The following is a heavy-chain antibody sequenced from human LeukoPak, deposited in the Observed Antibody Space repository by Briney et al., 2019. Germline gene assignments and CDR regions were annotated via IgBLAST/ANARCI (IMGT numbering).Heavy chain of an antibody. D-gene: IGHD3-22*01. V-gene: IGHV1-46*01. Sequence: ASVKVSCKASGYTFTSYYMHWVRQAPGQGLEWMGIINPSGGSTSYAQKFQGRVTMTRDMSTSTVYMELSSLRSEDTAVYYCARAFDYYDSSGYYSNWFDPWGQGTLVTVSS. CDR2: INPSGGST. CDR3: ARAFDYYDSSGYYSNWFDP. CDR1: GYTFTSYY. J-gene: IGHJ5*02.